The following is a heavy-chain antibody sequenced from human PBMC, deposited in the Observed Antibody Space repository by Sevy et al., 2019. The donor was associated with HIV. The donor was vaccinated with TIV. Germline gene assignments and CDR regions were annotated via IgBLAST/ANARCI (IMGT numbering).Heavy chain of an antibody. D-gene: IGHD1-26*01. CDR1: GFTFSSAW. Sequence: GGSLRLSCAASGFTFSSAWMNWVRQAPEKGLEWVGRIKTEADCGIADYAAPVKGRFIISRDDSKNTLYLQMHSLTTEDTAAYFCTTVRRWDSGASENWGQGTQVTVSS. CDR3: TTVRRWDSGASEN. CDR2: IKTEADCGIA. V-gene: IGHV3-15*01. J-gene: IGHJ4*02.